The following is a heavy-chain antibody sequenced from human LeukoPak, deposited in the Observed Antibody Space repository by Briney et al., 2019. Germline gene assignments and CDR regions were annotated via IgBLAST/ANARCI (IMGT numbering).Heavy chain of an antibody. D-gene: IGHD3-22*01. Sequence: PGGSLRLSCAASGFTVSSNYMSWVRQAPGKGLEWVAVIYSGGSTYYADSVKGRFTISRDNSKNTLYLQMNSLRAEDTAVYYCARDHDSSDDHNFDYWGQGTLVTVSS. CDR3: ARDHDSSDDHNFDY. CDR2: IYSGGST. CDR1: GFTVSSNY. J-gene: IGHJ4*02. V-gene: IGHV3-66*01.